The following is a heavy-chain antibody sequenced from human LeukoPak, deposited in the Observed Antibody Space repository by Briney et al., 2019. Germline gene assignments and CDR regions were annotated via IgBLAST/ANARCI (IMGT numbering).Heavy chain of an antibody. V-gene: IGHV3-23*01. CDR1: GFPFSSYA. J-gene: IGHJ5*02. Sequence: PGGSLRLPCAASGFPFSSYAMSWVRPPPGKGLEWVSAISGSGGSTYYADSVKGRFTISRDKSKNTLYLQMNSLRAEDTAVYYCAKVTGTKTQQPRFDPWGQGTLVTVSS. CDR2: ISGSGGST. CDR3: AKVTGTKTQQPRFDP. D-gene: IGHD1-7*01.